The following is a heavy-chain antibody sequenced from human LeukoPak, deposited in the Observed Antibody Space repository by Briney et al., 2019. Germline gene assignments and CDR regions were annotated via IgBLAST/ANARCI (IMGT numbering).Heavy chain of an antibody. Sequence: GGSLRLACAASGFTFSSYEMHWVRQPPGKGLEWVSYISSSDSTIYYADSVKGRFTISRDNAKNSLYLQMNSLRAEDTAVYYCARDYGGSSPFDYWGQGTLVTVSS. CDR3: ARDYGGSSPFDY. CDR1: GFTFSSYE. V-gene: IGHV3-48*03. CDR2: ISSSDSTI. D-gene: IGHD4-23*01. J-gene: IGHJ4*02.